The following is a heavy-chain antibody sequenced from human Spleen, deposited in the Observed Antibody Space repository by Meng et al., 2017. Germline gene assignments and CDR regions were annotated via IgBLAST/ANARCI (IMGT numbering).Heavy chain of an antibody. CDR2: ISTGSSTM. D-gene: IGHD2-15*01. Sequence: GESLKISCVASGFTFSNYEMNWVRQAPGKGLEWVSYISTGSSTMYYADSVRGRFTISRDNARNSLSLQMNSLRAEDTAGYYCARGGGWWGNDAFDIWGQGTMVTVSS. J-gene: IGHJ3*02. CDR3: ARGGGWWGNDAFDI. V-gene: IGHV3-48*01. CDR1: GFTFSNYE.